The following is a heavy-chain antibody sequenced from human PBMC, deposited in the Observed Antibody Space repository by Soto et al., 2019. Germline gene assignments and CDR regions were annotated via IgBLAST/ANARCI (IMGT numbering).Heavy chain of an antibody. CDR3: ARSIVVVTALDY. D-gene: IGHD2-21*02. CDR2: INAGNGNT. Sequence: ASVKVSCKASGYTFTSYAMHWVRQAPGQRLEWMGWINAGNGNTKYSQKFQGRVTITRDTSASIVYMELSSLRSEDTAVYYCARSIVVVTALDYWGQGTLVPVSS. J-gene: IGHJ4*02. CDR1: GYTFTSYA. V-gene: IGHV1-3*01.